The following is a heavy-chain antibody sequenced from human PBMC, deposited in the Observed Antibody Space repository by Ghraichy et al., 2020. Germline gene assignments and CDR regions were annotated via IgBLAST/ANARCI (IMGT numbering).Heavy chain of an antibody. J-gene: IGHJ4*02. CDR1: GYTFTDYY. D-gene: IGHD1-26*01. CDR2: MNPNSGGT. V-gene: IGHV1-2*02. Sequence: ASVKVSCKASGYTFTDYYMHWVLQAPGQGLEWMGLMNPNSGGTTYAQKFQGRVTMTRDTSISTAYMELSRLTSDDTALYYCSRDVSGSYDYWGQGTLVTVSS. CDR3: SRDVSGSYDY.